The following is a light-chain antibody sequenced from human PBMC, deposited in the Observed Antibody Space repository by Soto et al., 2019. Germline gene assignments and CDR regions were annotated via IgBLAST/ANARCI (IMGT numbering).Light chain of an antibody. Sequence: QSVLTQPPSASGSPGQSGTISCAGTINDVGGYNYVSWYQQHPGKVPQLMIYQVTKRPSGVPDRFSASKSDTTASLTISGLQAEDEGDYYCMSYAGGNRFVFGTGTKLTVL. CDR1: INDVGGYNY. J-gene: IGLJ1*01. CDR2: QVT. V-gene: IGLV2-8*01. CDR3: MSYAGGNRFV.